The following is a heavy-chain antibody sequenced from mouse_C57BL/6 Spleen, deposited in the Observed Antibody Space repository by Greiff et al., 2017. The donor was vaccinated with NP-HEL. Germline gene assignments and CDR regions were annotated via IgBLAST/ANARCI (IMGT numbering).Heavy chain of an antibody. V-gene: IGHV5-4*01. D-gene: IGHD1-1*01. Sequence: EVKFVESGGGLVKPGGSLKLSCAASGFTFSSYAMSWVHQTPEKRLEWVATISDGGSYTYYPDNVKGRFTISRDNAKNNLYLQMSHLKSEDTAMYYCARDSHYGSSYDYWGQGTTLTVSS. J-gene: IGHJ2*01. CDR1: GFTFSSYA. CDR2: ISDGGSYT. CDR3: ARDSHYGSSYDY.